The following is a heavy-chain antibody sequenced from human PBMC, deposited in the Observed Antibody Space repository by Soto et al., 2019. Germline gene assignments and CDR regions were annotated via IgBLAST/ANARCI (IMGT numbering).Heavy chain of an antibody. CDR1: GFTFTSSA. CDR3: AAEDGSYSYYGLDV. J-gene: IGHJ6*02. V-gene: IGHV1-58*01. Sequence: QMQLVQSGPEVKKPRTSVKVSCKASGFTFTSSAVQWVRQARGQRLEWIGWIVVGSGNTNYAQKFQERVTITRDMSTSTAYMELSSLRSEDTAVYYCAAEDGSYSYYGLDVWGQGTTVTVSS. D-gene: IGHD3-16*02. CDR2: IVVGSGNT.